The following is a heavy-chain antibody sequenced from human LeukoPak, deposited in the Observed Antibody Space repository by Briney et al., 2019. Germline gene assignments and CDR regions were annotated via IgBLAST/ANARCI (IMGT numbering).Heavy chain of an antibody. V-gene: IGHV3-30*02. J-gene: IGHJ6*03. D-gene: IGHD1-26*01. CDR2: IRYDGSNK. CDR3: AKGRRTGSYRVYMDV. CDR1: GFTFSSYG. Sequence: GGSLRLSCAASGFTFSSYGMHWVRQAPGKGLEWVAFIRYDGSNKYYADSVKGRFTISRDNSKNTLYLQMNSLRAEDTAVYYCAKGRRTGSYRVYMDVWGKGTTVTISS.